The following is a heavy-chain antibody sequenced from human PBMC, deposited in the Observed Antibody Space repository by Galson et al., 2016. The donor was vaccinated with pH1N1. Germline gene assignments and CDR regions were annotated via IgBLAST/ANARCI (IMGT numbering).Heavy chain of an antibody. Sequence: SVKVSCKASGGTLSSYAISWVRQAPGQGLEWMGNILPILGIPDYAQKFQDRVKITADKSTNTAYMELSSLRSEDTAVYYCAREYSLGELGDWFDSWGQGTLVNVSS. J-gene: IGHJ5*01. D-gene: IGHD1-26*01. CDR1: GGTLSSYA. CDR2: ILPILGIP. V-gene: IGHV1-69*04. CDR3: AREYSLGELGDWFDS.